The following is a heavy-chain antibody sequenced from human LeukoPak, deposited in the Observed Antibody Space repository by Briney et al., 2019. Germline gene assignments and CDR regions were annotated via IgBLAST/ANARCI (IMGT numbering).Heavy chain of an antibody. CDR1: GGSFSGYY. V-gene: IGHV4-59*01. J-gene: IGHJ4*02. CDR2: VYYRGNT. Sequence: SETLSLTCAVYGGSFSGYYWSWIRQPPGKGLEWIGYVYYRGNTDYNPSLESRVTISVDTSKNQFSLKLSSVTAADTAVYYCARDEARVLDYWGQGTLVTVSS. CDR3: ARDEARVLDY.